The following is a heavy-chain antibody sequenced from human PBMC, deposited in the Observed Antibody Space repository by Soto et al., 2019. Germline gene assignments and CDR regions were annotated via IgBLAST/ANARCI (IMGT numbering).Heavy chain of an antibody. D-gene: IGHD4-17*01. CDR1: GGTFSTYA. CDR3: ASVVNDYGDYAFEY. J-gene: IGHJ4*02. V-gene: IGHV1-69*01. Sequence: VQLVQSGAEVKKPGSSVRVSCKASGGTFSTYAITWVRQAPGQGLEWMGGIIPISGLGKYAQKFQGRLTITADESTSTAHMELRSLRSADTAMYYCASVVNDYGDYAFEYWGQGTLVTVSS. CDR2: IIPISGLG.